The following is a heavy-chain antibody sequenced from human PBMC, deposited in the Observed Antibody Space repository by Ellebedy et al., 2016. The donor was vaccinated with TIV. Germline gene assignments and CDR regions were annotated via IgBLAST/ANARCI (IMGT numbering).Heavy chain of an antibody. Sequence: GESLKISCAASGITFSNYWMHWVRQAPGKGLEWVSRINIDGSMTTYADSVKGRFTISRDNAENSLYLQMNSLRPEDTAFYYCVKDGAATGTTGDDFFDSWGQGTLVAVSS. CDR2: INIDGSMT. CDR1: GITFSNYW. D-gene: IGHD1-7*01. V-gene: IGHV3-74*03. J-gene: IGHJ4*02. CDR3: VKDGAATGTTGDDFFDS.